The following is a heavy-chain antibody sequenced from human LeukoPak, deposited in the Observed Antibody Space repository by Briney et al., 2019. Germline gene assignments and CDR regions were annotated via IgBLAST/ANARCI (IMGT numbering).Heavy chain of an antibody. V-gene: IGHV5-51*01. CDR3: ARSSDSGGYYDYFDY. CDR1: GYSFTSYW. Sequence: GESLKISCTCSGYSFTSYWIGWVRPMPGKGLEWMGIIYPGDSDTRYSPSFQGQVTISADKSISTAYLQWSSLKASDTAMFYCARSSDSGGYYDYFDYWGQGTLVTVSS. D-gene: IGHD3-22*01. CDR2: IYPGDSDT. J-gene: IGHJ4*02.